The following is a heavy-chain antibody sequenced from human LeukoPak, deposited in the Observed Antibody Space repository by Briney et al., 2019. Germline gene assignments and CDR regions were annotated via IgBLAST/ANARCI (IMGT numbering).Heavy chain of an antibody. D-gene: IGHD4-17*01. CDR2: IYYSGST. CDR1: GGSISSYY. J-gene: IGHJ6*03. V-gene: IGHV4-59*01. CDR3: ARSDRDYGDLAGYYYYMDV. Sequence: SETLSLTCTVSGGSISSYYWSWIRQPPGKGLEWIGYIYYSGSTNYNPSLKSRVTISVDTSKNQFSLKLSSVTAADTAVYYCARSDRDYGDLAGYYYYMDVWGKGTTVNVSS.